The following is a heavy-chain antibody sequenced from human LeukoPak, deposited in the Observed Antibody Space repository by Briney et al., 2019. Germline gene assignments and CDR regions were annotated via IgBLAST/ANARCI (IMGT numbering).Heavy chain of an antibody. CDR1: DDSISRSSYY. CDR3: ARLKVGTTHPDY. D-gene: IGHD1-26*01. V-gene: IGHV4-39*01. Sequence: SETLSLTCSVSDDSISRSSYYCGWIRQPPGKGLEWIGTFYYSGFTYYNPSLKNRVTISVDTSKNQFSLKLSSVTAEDTAVYYCARLKVGTTHPDYWGQGTLVTVSS. J-gene: IGHJ4*02. CDR2: FYYSGFT.